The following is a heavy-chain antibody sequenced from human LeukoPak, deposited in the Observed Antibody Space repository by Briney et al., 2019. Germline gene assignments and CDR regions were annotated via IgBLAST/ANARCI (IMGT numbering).Heavy chain of an antibody. D-gene: IGHD4/OR15-4a*01. J-gene: IGHJ4*02. Sequence: GRSLRLSCAASGFTFSSYGMHWVRQAPGKGLEWVAVIWYDGSNKYYADSVKGRFTISRDNSKNTLYLQTNSLRAEDTAVYYCAGDSNVTMLDYWGQGTLVTVSS. CDR2: IWYDGSNK. CDR1: GFTFSSYG. CDR3: AGDSNVTMLDY. V-gene: IGHV3-33*01.